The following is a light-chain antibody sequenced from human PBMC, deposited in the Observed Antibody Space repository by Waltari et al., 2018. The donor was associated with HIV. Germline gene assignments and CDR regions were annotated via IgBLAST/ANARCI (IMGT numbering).Light chain of an antibody. V-gene: IGLV1-47*01. CDR3: AAWDDSLSGRV. J-gene: IGLJ3*02. Sequence: QSVLTQPPSASGTPGQRVTIYCSGSNSNIGLNYVYWYQQLPGTAPKLLSYWDNQRPSGVPGRFSGSKSGTSASLAISGLRSEDEADYYCAAWDDSLSGRVFGGGTNLTVL. CDR2: WDN. CDR1: NSNIGLNY.